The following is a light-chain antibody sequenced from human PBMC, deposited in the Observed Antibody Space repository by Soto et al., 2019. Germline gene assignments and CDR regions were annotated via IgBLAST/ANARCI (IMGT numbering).Light chain of an antibody. V-gene: IGKV3-15*01. CDR3: QQYNNWPRT. Sequence: EIVMTQSPATLSVSPGERATLSCRASQSVSSNLAWYQQKPGQAPRLLIYGASTRATGIPARFSGSGSVTKFTLTISSLQSEDFAVYYCQQYNNWPRTFGQGTKVEIK. CDR2: GAS. CDR1: QSVSSN. J-gene: IGKJ1*01.